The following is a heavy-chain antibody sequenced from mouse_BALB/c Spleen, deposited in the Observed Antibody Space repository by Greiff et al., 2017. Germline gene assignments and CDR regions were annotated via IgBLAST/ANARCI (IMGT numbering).Heavy chain of an antibody. V-gene: IGHV5-17*02. CDR1: GFTFSSFG. J-gene: IGHJ1*01. D-gene: IGHD1-1*01. CDR2: ISSGSSTI. CDR3: ARDYYGSSQYWYFDV. Sequence: EVNLVESGGGLVQPGGSRKLSCAASGFTFSSFGMHWVRQAPEKGLEWVAYISSGSSTIYYADTVKGRFTISRDNPKNTLFLQMTSLRSEDTAMYYCARDYYGSSQYWYFDVWGAGTTVTVSS.